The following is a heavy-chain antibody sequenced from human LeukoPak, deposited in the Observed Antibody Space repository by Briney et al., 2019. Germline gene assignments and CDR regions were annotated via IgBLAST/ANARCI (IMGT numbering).Heavy chain of an antibody. CDR3: AREGYVWGSYRYTPDY. CDR1: GYTFTSYG. V-gene: IGHV1-18*01. D-gene: IGHD3-16*02. Sequence: GASVKVSCKASGYTFTSYGISWVRQAPGQGLEWMGWISAYNGNTNYAQKLQGRVTMTTDTSTSTAYMELSRLRSDDTAVYYCAREGYVWGSYRYTPDYWGQGTLVTVSS. CDR2: ISAYNGNT. J-gene: IGHJ4*02.